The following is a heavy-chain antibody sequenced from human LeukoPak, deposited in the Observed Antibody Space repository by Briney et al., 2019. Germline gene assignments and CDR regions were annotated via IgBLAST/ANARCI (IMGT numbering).Heavy chain of an antibody. CDR3: ARESARDYGSSRGDY. J-gene: IGHJ4*02. V-gene: IGHV3-30-3*01. CDR2: ISYDGSNK. Sequence: GRSLRLSCAASGFTFSSYAMHWVRQAPGKGLEWVAVISYDGSNKYYADSVKGRFTISRDNSKNTLYLQMNSLRAEDTAVYYCARESARDYGSSRGDYWGQGTLVTVSS. D-gene: IGHD6-13*01. CDR1: GFTFSSYA.